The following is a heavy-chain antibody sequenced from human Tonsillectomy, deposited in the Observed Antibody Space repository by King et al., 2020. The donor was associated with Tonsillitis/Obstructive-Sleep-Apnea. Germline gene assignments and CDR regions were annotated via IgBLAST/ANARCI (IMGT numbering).Heavy chain of an antibody. V-gene: IGHV1-2*06. CDR3: ARRYCSGRSCYTVFDS. D-gene: IGHD2-2*02. Sequence: VQLVESGAEVKKPGASVKVSCKASGYTFTAHYVHWVRQAPGQGLEWMGRINPNSGDTKDAQKFQGRVTVTRGTSISTAYMELSSLTSDDTAVYYCARRYCSGRSCYTVFDSWGQGTLVTVSS. CDR2: INPNSGDT. J-gene: IGHJ4*02. CDR1: GYTFTAHY.